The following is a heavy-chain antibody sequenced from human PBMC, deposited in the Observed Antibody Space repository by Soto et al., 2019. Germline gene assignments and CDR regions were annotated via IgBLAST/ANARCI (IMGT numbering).Heavy chain of an antibody. Sequence: ASVKVSCKASGYTFTGYYMHWVRQAPGQGLEWMGWINPNSGGTNYAQKFQGWVTMTRDTSISTAYMELSRLRSDDTAVYYCARGQPGLRTFLDYWGQGTLVTVSS. V-gene: IGHV1-2*04. CDR1: GYTFTGYY. CDR3: ARGQPGLRTFLDY. D-gene: IGHD2-15*01. J-gene: IGHJ4*02. CDR2: INPNSGGT.